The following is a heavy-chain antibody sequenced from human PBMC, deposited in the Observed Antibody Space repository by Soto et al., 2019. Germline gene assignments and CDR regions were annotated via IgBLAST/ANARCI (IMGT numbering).Heavy chain of an antibody. CDR3: ACNWGNSLRNWLAP. V-gene: IGHV1-69*13. J-gene: IGHJ5*02. D-gene: IGHD7-27*01. CDR2: IIPALATT. Sequence: ASVKVSCKASAGTFPHYALSWGRRAPGQGLEWMGGIIPALATTTYAQKFQGRVSISADESTSTAYIELSSLNSEDTAVYYCACNWGNSLRNWLAPWGQGTLVTVSS. CDR1: AGTFPHYA.